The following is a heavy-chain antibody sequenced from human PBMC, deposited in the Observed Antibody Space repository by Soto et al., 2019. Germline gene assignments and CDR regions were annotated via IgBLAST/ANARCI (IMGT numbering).Heavy chain of an antibody. V-gene: IGHV3-23*01. CDR3: AKGLLYSSGWPAPYYFYYYMDV. D-gene: IGHD6-25*01. CDR2: ISGSGDTK. CDR1: GFTFSTYA. J-gene: IGHJ6*03. Sequence: GGSLRLSCTASGFTFSTYAMNWVRQAPGKGLEWVSGISGSGDTKYYTDSVKGRFTISRDNSKNTLYLQMNSLRAEDTALYYCAKGLLYSSGWPAPYYFYYYMDVWGNGTTVTVSS.